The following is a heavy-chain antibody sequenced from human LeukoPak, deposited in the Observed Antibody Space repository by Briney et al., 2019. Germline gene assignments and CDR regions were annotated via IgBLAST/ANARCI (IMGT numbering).Heavy chain of an antibody. V-gene: IGHV1-2*02. CDR3: GRKSASRKTSEFDY. CDR1: GYTFTGYY. CDR2: IHPNSGGT. D-gene: IGHD2-2*01. Sequence: SVKVSCKASGYTFTGYYMNWVRQAPGQGLEWMGWIHPNSGGTNYAQKFQGRVTMTRDTSISTAYMELSRLTFDDTAVYYCGRKSASRKTSEFDYWGQGTLVTVSS. J-gene: IGHJ4*02.